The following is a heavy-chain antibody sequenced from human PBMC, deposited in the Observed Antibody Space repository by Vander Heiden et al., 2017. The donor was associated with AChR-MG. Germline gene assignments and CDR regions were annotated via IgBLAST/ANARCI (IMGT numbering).Heavy chain of an antibody. Sequence: QVQLVESGGGVVQPGGSLRLSCAASGFTFSSHGMHWVRQAPGKGLEWVAFIRYDGSNKYYADSVKGRFTISRDNSKNTLYLQMNSLRAEDTAVYYCAKDPYGGNSGGEYFQHWGQGTLVTVSS. CDR1: GFTFSSHG. D-gene: IGHD4-17*01. J-gene: IGHJ1*01. V-gene: IGHV3-30*02. CDR2: IRYDGSNK. CDR3: AKDPYGGNSGGEYFQH.